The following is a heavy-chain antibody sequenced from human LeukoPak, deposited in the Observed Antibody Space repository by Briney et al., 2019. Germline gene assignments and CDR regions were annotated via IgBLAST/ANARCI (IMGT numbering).Heavy chain of an antibody. CDR3: ARGNWNSTYYFDY. J-gene: IGHJ4*02. CDR2: INHSGTT. V-gene: IGHV4-34*01. CDR1: GGSFSDYY. D-gene: IGHD1-7*01. Sequence: PSETLSLTCAVYGGSFSDYYWIWIRQPSGKGLEWIGEINHSGTTNYNPSLKSRVTISVDTSKNQFSLKLDSVTAADTAVYYCARGNWNSTYYFDYWGQGTLVTVSS.